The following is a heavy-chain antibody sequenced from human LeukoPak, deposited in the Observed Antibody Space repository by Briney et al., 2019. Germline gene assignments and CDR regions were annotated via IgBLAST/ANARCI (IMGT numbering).Heavy chain of an antibody. CDR1: GGTFSSYA. CDR2: INPNSGGT. D-gene: IGHD3-10*01. J-gene: IGHJ4*02. V-gene: IGHV1-2*02. CDR3: ARDQYYYGSGSYYN. Sequence: ASVKVSCKASGGTFSSYAISWVRQAPGQGLEWMGWINPNSGGTNYAQKFQGRVTMTRDTSISTAYMELSRLRSDDTAVYYCARDQYYYGSGSYYNWGQGTLVTVSS.